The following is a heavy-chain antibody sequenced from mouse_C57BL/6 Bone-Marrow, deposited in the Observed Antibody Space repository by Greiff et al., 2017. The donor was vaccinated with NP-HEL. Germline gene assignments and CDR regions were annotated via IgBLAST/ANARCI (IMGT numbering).Heavy chain of an antibody. CDR2: IDPSDSYT. Sequence: QVQLKQPGAELVKPGASVKLSCKASGYTFTSYWMQWVKQRPGQGLEWIGEIDPSDSYTNYNQKFKGKATLTVDTSSSTAYMQLSSLTSEDSAVYYCATYYGRAMDYWGQGTSVTVSS. CDR1: GYTFTSYW. CDR3: ATYYGRAMDY. D-gene: IGHD1-1*01. V-gene: IGHV1-50*01. J-gene: IGHJ4*01.